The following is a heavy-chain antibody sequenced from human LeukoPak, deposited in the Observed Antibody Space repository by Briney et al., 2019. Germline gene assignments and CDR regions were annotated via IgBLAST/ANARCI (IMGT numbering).Heavy chain of an antibody. D-gene: IGHD2-15*01. CDR2: IYYSGST. V-gene: IGHV4-59*08. J-gene: IGHJ4*02. CDR3: ARLSCSGGSCPLDY. Sequence: SETLSLTCTVSGGSISSYYWSCIRQPPGKGLEWIGYIYYSGSTKYNPSLKSRVTISVDTSKNQFSLKLTSVTAADTAVYYCARLSCSGGSCPLDYWGQGTLVTVSS. CDR1: GGSISSYY.